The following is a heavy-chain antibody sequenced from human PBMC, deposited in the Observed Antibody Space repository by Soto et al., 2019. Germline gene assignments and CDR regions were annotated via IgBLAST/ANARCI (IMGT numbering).Heavy chain of an antibody. CDR3: ARDQGGSYDSWFDP. CDR2: ISSGSAYI. Sequence: EVQVVESGGGLVKPGGSLRLSCTSTLIMYSMNWVRQAPGKGREGVASISSGSAYIKYAKSVKGGVTISRDNAKNSLHLQMNSLRAEDTAIYHCARDQGGSYDSWFDPWGQGTLVTVSS. J-gene: IGHJ5*02. CDR1: LIMYS. D-gene: IGHD1-26*01. V-gene: IGHV3-21*06.